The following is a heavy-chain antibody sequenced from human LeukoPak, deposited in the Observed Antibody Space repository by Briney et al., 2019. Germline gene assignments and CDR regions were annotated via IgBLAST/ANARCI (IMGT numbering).Heavy chain of an antibody. CDR1: GGTFSSYT. CDR3: ARVPCSSTSCYRYYYYMDV. Sequence: SVKVSCKASGGTFSSYTISWVRQAPGQGREWMGRIIPILGIANYEQKFQGRVTITADKSTSTAYMELSSLRSEDTAVYYCARVPCSSTSCYRYYYYMDVWGKGTTVTVSS. V-gene: IGHV1-69*02. J-gene: IGHJ6*03. CDR2: IIPILGIA. D-gene: IGHD2-2*01.